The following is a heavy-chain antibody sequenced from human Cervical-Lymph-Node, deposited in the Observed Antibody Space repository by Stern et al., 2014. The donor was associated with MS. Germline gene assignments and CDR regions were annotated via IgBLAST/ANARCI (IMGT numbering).Heavy chain of an antibody. J-gene: IGHJ4*02. CDR3: ARDYGDYAFDY. CDR2: IYPGDSDT. D-gene: IGHD4-17*01. CDR1: GYSFTANW. V-gene: IGHV5-51*01. Sequence: VQLVQSGAEVKKPGESLKISCKGSGYSFTANWIAWVRQTPGKGLEWMGIIYPGDSDTRYSPSFQGQVAIAADKSISTAYLQWSSLKASDTAMYYCARDYGDYAFDYWGQGTLVTVSS.